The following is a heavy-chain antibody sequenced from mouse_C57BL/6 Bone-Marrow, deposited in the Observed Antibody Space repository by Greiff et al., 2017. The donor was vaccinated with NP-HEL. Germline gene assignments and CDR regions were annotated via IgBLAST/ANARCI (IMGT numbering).Heavy chain of an antibody. CDR1: GYTFTSYW. J-gene: IGHJ1*03. CDR3: ARKDYGSSFYWYFDV. V-gene: IGHV1-59*01. Sequence: QVQLKQPGAELVRPGTSVKLSCKASGYTFTSYWMHWVKQRPGQGLEWIGVIDPSDSYTNYNPKFKGKATLTVDTSSSTAYMQLSSLTSEDSAVYYCARKDYGSSFYWYFDVWGTGTTVTVSS. CDR2: IDPSDSYT. D-gene: IGHD1-1*01.